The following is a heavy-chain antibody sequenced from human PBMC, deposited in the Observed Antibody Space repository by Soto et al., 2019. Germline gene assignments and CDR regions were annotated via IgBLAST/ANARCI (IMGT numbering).Heavy chain of an antibody. CDR2: IYGDDEK. V-gene: IGHV2-5*02. D-gene: IGHD2-8*02. Sequence: SGPTLVNPTQTLTLTCSFSGFSLRNTEMAVGWIRQPPGKALEWLILIYGDDEKRYNPSLKSRITITKDTPKNQVVLTMTNMDTPDAGRYFCVHLCTGDGSFDFDSWGQGTLVTVSS. J-gene: IGHJ4*02. CDR3: VHLCTGDGSFDFDS. CDR1: GFSLRNTEMA.